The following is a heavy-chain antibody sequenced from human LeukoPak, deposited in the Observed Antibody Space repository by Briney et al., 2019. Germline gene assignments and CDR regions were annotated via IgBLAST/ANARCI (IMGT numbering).Heavy chain of an antibody. D-gene: IGHD2/OR15-2a*01. V-gene: IGHV4-4*07. J-gene: IGHJ4*02. Sequence: SETLSLTCTVSGGSISGYHWGWIRQPVGKGPDWIGRIYTSGSTNYNPSLKSRVTMSVDTSNKLFSLKLSSVTAADTAVYYCARSKYYFDYWGQGILVTVSS. CDR3: ARSKYYFDY. CDR1: GGSISGYH. CDR2: IYTSGST.